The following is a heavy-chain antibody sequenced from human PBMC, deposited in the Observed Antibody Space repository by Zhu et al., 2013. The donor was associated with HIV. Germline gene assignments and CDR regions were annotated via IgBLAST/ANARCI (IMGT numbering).Heavy chain of an antibody. J-gene: IGHJ6*03. Sequence: QVQMVQSGSELKKPGASVRVSCKTSGYIFTQYGVTWVRQAPGQGLEWVGWISAFSGDTRYAEKLRGRVTLTIDTSTDTVYMDLRSLTSNDTATYYCAREGPNWNYEKSDYYYMDVWGKGTNGHRLL. CDR1: GYIFTQYG. CDR3: AREGPNWNYEKSDYYYMDV. V-gene: IGHV1-18*01. D-gene: IGHD1-7*01. CDR2: ISAFSGDT.